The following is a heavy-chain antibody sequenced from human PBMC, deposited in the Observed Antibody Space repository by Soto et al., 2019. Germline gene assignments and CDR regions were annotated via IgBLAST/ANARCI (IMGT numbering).Heavy chain of an antibody. CDR3: AKDLAGGSPDY. Sequence: EVQLVESGGGLVQPGGSLRLSCVASGFTLSRYSMNWVRQAPGKGLEWVSYISRSSSTIYYADSVKGRFTISRDNAENSLYRQMNSLRAEDTAVYYCAKDLAGGSPDYWGQGTRVTVSS. V-gene: IGHV3-48*01. D-gene: IGHD3-10*01. CDR1: GFTLSRYS. CDR2: ISRSSSTI. J-gene: IGHJ4*02.